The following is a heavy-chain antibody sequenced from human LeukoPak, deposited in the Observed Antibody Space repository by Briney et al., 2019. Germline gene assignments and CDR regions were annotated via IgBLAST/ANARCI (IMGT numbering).Heavy chain of an antibody. CDR2: INHSGST. CDR1: GGSFSGYY. CDR3: AREIGGILTGYSKAMYYGMDV. V-gene: IGHV4-34*01. J-gene: IGHJ6*02. D-gene: IGHD3-9*01. Sequence: SETLSLTCAVYGGSFSGYYWSWIRQPPGKGLEWIGEINHSGSTNYNPSLKSRVTISVDTSKNQFSLKLSSVTAADTAVYYCAREIGGILTGYSKAMYYGMDVWGQGTTVTVSS.